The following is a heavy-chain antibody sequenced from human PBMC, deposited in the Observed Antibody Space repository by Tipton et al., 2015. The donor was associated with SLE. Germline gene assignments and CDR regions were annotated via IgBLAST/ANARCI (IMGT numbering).Heavy chain of an antibody. Sequence: PGLVKPSETLSLTCTVSGGSINGYYWNWFRQPPGRELEWIGYIYHSGSTNYNPSLKSRVTMSVDTSKNQFSLKLSSVTTADTAVYYCARDLGAGWGGHWYFDLWGRGTLLTVSS. CDR3: ARDLGAGWGGHWYFDL. J-gene: IGHJ2*01. D-gene: IGHD3-16*01. CDR1: GGSINGYY. V-gene: IGHV4-59*01. CDR2: IYHSGST.